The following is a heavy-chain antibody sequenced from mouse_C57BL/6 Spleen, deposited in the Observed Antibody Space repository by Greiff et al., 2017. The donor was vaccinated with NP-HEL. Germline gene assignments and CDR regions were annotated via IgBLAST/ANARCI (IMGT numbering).Heavy chain of an antibody. V-gene: IGHV1-52*01. D-gene: IGHD2-12*01. CDR1: GYTFTSYW. CDR2: IDPSDSET. Sequence: QVQLQQPGAELVRPGSSVKLSCKASGYTFTSYWMHWVKQRPIQGLEWIGNIDPSDSETHYNQKFKDKATLTVDKSSSTAYMQLSSLTSEDSAVYSSASKYCYNGGDWFAYWGQGTLVTVSA. CDR3: ASKYCYNGGDWFAY. J-gene: IGHJ3*01.